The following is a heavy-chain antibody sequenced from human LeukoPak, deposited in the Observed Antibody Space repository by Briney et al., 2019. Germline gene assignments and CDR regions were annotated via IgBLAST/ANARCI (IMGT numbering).Heavy chain of an antibody. CDR1: GFTFSSYS. D-gene: IGHD3-22*01. Sequence: PGGSLRLSCAASGFTFSSYSMNWVRQAPGKGLEWVSSISSSSSYIYYADSVKGRFTISRDDSKSIAYLQMNSLKTEDTAVYYCSSLNTYYYDTSGYSYWGQGTLVTVSS. CDR3: SSLNTYYYDTSGYSY. J-gene: IGHJ4*02. V-gene: IGHV3-21*03. CDR2: ISSSSSYI.